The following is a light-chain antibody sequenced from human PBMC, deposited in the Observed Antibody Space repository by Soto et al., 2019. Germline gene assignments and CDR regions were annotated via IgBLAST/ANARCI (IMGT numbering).Light chain of an antibody. V-gene: IGLV7-46*01. CDR3: FLSYSGARKV. CDR1: TGAVTSSHY. CDR2: DTS. Sequence: QAVVTQEPSLTVSPGETVTLTCGSSTGAVTSSHYPYWFQQRPGQAPRILIYDTSNKDYRTPARFSCSLLGGKAALTLSGAQPEDEAEYYCFLSYSGARKVFGGGTKVTVL. J-gene: IGLJ2*01.